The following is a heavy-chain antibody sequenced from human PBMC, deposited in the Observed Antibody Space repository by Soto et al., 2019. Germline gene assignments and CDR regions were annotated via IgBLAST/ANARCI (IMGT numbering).Heavy chain of an antibody. CDR3: ARDRAPRHYYYYGMDV. CDR2: IWYDGSNE. Sequence: PGGSLRLSCAASVFTFISYGMHWVRQAPGKGLEWVAVIWYDGSNEYYADSVKGRFTISRDNSKSTLYLQMNSLRAEDTAVYYCARDRAPRHYYYYGMDVWGQGTTVTVSS. CDR1: VFTFISYG. J-gene: IGHJ6*02. V-gene: IGHV3-33*01.